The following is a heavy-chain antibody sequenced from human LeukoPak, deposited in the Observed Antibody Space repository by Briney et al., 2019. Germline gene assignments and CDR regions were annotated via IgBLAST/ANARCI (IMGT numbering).Heavy chain of an antibody. D-gene: IGHD3-10*01. CDR3: ARWGDMVRGVIDY. V-gene: IGHV4-4*02. CDR2: IYHSGST. J-gene: IGHJ4*02. CDR1: GGSISSSNW. Sequence: SGTLSLTCAVSGGSISSSNWWSWVRQPPGKGLEWIGEIYHSGSTNYNPSLKSRVTISVDKSKNQFSLKLSSVTAADTAVYYCARWGDMVRGVIDYWGQETLVTVSS.